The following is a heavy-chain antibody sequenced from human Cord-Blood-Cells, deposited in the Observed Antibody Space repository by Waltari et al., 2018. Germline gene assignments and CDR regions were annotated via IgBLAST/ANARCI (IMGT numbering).Heavy chain of an antibody. CDR2: IKQDGSEK. D-gene: IGHD3-10*01. CDR3: ARVGPLWFGELLYYFDY. J-gene: IGHJ4*02. Sequence: EVQLVESGGGLVQPGGSLRLSCAASGFTFSSYWMSWVRQAPGKGLGWVANIKQDGSEKYYVDAVKGRFTISRDNAKNSLYLQMNSLIAEDTAVYYCARVGPLWFGELLYYFDYWGQGTLVTVSS. CDR1: GFTFSSYW. V-gene: IGHV3-7*01.